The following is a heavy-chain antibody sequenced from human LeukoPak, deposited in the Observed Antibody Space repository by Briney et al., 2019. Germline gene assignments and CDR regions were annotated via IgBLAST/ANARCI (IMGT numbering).Heavy chain of an antibody. CDR1: GFTFGDYA. CDR3: TRTPLDIVVVPAAIRFKLSGRNLRPGSGQTVDY. V-gene: IGHV3-49*03. J-gene: IGHJ4*02. D-gene: IGHD2-2*01. Sequence: PGGSLRLSCTASGFTFGDYAMSWFRQAPGKGLEWVGFIRSKAYGGTTEYAASVKGRFTISRDDSKSIAYLQMNSLKTEDTAVYYRTRTPLDIVVVPAAIRFKLSGRNLRPGSGQTVDYWGQGTLVTVSS. CDR2: IRSKAYGGTT.